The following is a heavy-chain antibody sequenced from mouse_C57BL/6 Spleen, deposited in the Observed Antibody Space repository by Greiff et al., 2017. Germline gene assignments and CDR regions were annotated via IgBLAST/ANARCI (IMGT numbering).Heavy chain of an antibody. Sequence: QVQLKESGAELVKPGASVKMSCKASGYTFTSYWITWVKQRPGQGLEWIGDIYPGSGSTNYNEKFKSKATLTVDTSSSTAYMQLSSLTAEDSAVYYCARRGYGNLLFDYWGQGTTLTVSS. CDR1: GYTFTSYW. CDR2: IYPGSGST. V-gene: IGHV1-55*01. D-gene: IGHD2-10*02. J-gene: IGHJ2*01. CDR3: ARRGYGNLLFDY.